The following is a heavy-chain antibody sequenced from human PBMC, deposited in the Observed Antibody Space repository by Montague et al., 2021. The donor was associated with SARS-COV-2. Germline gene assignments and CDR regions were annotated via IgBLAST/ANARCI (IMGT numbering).Heavy chain of an antibody. D-gene: IGHD2-21*02. J-gene: IGHJ6*02. CDR1: GGSITSSAYY. Sequence: SETLSLTCTVSGGSITSSAYYWSWIRQSPGKGLEWIGTIYYSGNTYSNPTLKSRVTISMDTSKSQVSLKINSVTAADTAVYFCASLGSTAYCGGDCYLRAYGLDVWGQGTRVTVSS. CDR2: IYYSGNT. V-gene: IGHV4-39*01. CDR3: ASLGSTAYCGGDCYLRAYGLDV.